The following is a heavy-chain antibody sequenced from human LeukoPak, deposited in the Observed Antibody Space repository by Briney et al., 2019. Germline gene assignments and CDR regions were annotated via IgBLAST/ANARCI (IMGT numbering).Heavy chain of an antibody. V-gene: IGHV3-48*03. D-gene: IGHD6-13*01. J-gene: IGHJ6*03. CDR3: ASRSSSWSGLYYYYYMDV. CDR2: ITISGRTI. Sequence: LPGGSLRLSCAASGFTFSSYEMNCVRHPPGKGREWGSYITISGRTIYYADSVKGRFTISRDNAKNLLYLQMNSLRAEDTAVYYCASRSSSWSGLYYYYYMDVWGKGTTVTISS. CDR1: GFTFSSYE.